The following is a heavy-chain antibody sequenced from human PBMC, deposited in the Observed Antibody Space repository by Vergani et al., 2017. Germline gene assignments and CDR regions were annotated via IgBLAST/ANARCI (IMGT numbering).Heavy chain of an antibody. CDR1: GFTFRNYA. CDR3: ARDSAPLIDYYDSSEYYFDY. D-gene: IGHD3-22*01. CDR2: ISDNGGTT. J-gene: IGHJ4*02. V-gene: IGHV3-23*01. Sequence: EVQLLESGGGLAQPGGSLRLSCAASGFTFRNYAMTWVRQAPGKGLEWVSIISDNGGTTYYADSVKGRFIISRDNSKNTLYLQMNSLRAEDTAVYYCARDSAPLIDYYDSSEYYFDYWGQGTLVTVSS.